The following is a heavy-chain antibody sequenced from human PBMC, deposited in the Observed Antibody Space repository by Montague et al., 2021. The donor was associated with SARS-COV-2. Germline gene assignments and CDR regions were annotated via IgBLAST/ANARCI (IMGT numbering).Heavy chain of an antibody. D-gene: IGHD6-13*01. J-gene: IGHJ6*02. CDR3: ARVGRQQLVRLSGMDV. Sequence: TLSLTCTVSGGSISSSSNYWGWIRQPPGKGLEWIGSIYYSGSTYYNPSLKSRVTISVDTSKNQFSLKLSSVTAADTAVYYCARVGRQQLVRLSGMDVWGQGTTVTVSS. CDR1: GGSISSSSNY. CDR2: IYYSGST. V-gene: IGHV4-39*07.